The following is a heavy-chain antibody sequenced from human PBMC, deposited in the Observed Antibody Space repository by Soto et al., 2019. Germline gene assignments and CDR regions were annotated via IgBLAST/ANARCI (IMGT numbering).Heavy chain of an antibody. D-gene: IGHD5-12*01. CDR2: TIPIFGTA. Sequence: QVQLVQSGAEVKKPGSSVKVSCKASGGTFSSYAISWVRQAPGQGLEWMGGTIPIFGTANYAQKFQGRVTITADESTSTAYMELRSLRSEDTAVYYCARGNWRWLQNYWYFDLWGRGTLVTVSS. CDR1: GGTFSSYA. CDR3: ARGNWRWLQNYWYFDL. J-gene: IGHJ2*01. V-gene: IGHV1-69*12.